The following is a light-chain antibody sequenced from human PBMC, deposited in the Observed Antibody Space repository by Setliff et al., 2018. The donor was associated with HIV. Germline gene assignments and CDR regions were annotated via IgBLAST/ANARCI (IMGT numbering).Light chain of an antibody. Sequence: QSALTQPASVSGSPGQSITISCTGISSDVGGYYSVSWYQQHPGKAPKLMIDDVINRPSGVSNLFSGSRSGNTASLSISGLQVEDEADYYCRSYTTSSTLYVFGPGTKVTV. CDR3: RSYTTSSTLYV. V-gene: IGLV2-14*03. J-gene: IGLJ1*01. CDR1: SSDVGGYYS. CDR2: DVI.